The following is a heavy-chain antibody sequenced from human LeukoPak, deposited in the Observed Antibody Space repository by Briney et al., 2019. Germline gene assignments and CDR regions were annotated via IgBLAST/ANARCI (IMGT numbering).Heavy chain of an antibody. D-gene: IGHD2-15*01. CDR1: GGSISSSSYY. V-gene: IGHV4-39*07. CDR3: ARMIRGSGGSKNAFDI. Sequence: SETLSLTCTVSGGSISSSSYYWGWIRQPPGKGLEWIGSIYYSGSTYYNPSLKSRVTISVDTSKNQFSLKLSSVTAADTAVYYCARMIRGSGGSKNAFDIWGQGTMVTVSS. CDR2: IYYSGST. J-gene: IGHJ3*02.